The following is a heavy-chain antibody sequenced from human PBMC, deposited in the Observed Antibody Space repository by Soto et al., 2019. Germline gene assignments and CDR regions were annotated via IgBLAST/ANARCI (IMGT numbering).Heavy chain of an antibody. D-gene: IGHD3-10*01. CDR3: VTAVRTRLDN. CDR2: IRQSGDRS. V-gene: IGHV3-23*01. Sequence: GGSLRLSCAASGFIFSNFSMYWVRRAPGKGLEWVSSIRQSGDRSSYADSAKGRFTISRDNSKNTLYLQMNGLRLDDTAVYYCVTAVRTRLDNWGPGTLVTVSS. J-gene: IGHJ4*02. CDR1: GFIFSNFS.